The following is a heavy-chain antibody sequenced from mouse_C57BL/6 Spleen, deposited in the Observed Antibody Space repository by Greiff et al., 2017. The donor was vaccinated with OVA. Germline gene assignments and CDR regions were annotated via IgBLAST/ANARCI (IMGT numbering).Heavy chain of an antibody. V-gene: IGHV1-26*01. D-gene: IGHD2-4*01. J-gene: IGHJ4*01. Sequence: VQLQQSGPELVKPGASVKISCKASGYTFTDYYMNWVKQSHGKSLEWIGDINPNNGGTSYNQKFKGKATLTVDKSSSTAYMELRSLTSEDSAVYYCARGLPGDYAMDYWGQGTSVTVSS. CDR2: INPNNGGT. CDR1: GYTFTDYY. CDR3: ARGLPGDYAMDY.